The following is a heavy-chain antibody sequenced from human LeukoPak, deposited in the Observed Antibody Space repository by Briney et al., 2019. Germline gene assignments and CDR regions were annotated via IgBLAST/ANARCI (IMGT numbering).Heavy chain of an antibody. V-gene: IGHV3-21*01. CDR3: ARGPPISGNFWRGKNHPPDY. Sequence: GGPLRLSCAASGFTFSSYSMNWVRQAPGKGLEWVSSISSSSSYIYYVDSVKGRFTISRDNAKNSLYLQMNSLRAEDTAVYYCARGPPISGNFWRGKNHPPDYWGQGTLVTVSS. D-gene: IGHD3-3*01. CDR2: ISSSSSYI. CDR1: GFTFSSYS. J-gene: IGHJ4*02.